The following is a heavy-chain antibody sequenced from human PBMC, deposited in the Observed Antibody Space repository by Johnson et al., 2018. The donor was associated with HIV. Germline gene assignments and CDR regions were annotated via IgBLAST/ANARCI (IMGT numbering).Heavy chain of an antibody. CDR3: AKDIGGLQWGAFDI. J-gene: IGHJ3*02. Sequence: VQLVESGGGVVQPGRSLRLSCAASGFTFSSYGMHWVRQAPGKGLEWVSGINWNGGSTGYADSVKGRFTISRDNAKNSLYLQMNSLRAEDTALYYCAKDIGGLQWGAFDIWGQGTMVTVSS. CDR1: GFTFSSYG. V-gene: IGHV3-20*04. D-gene: IGHD1-26*01. CDR2: INWNGGST.